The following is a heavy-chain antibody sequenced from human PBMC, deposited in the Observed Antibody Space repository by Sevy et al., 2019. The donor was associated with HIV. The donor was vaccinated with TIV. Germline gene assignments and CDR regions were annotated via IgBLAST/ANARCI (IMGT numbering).Heavy chain of an antibody. CDR2: IKTDGSSR. Sequence: GGSLRLSCAASGSTFSNYWMHWVRQAPGKGLVWVSRIKTDGSSRDSADSVKGRFFISRDNAKNLVYLQMDSLRAEDTAVYYCAREGDTVLVPTAVDAFDFWGQGTMVTVSS. CDR1: GSTFSNYW. CDR3: AREGDTVLVPTAVDAFDF. V-gene: IGHV3-74*01. J-gene: IGHJ3*01. D-gene: IGHD2-2*01.